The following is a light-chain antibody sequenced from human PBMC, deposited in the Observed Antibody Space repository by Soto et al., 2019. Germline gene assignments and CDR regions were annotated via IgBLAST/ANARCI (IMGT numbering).Light chain of an antibody. CDR3: QHYNNWST. CDR2: GAS. CDR1: QSVSSS. V-gene: IGKV3-15*01. J-gene: IGKJ5*01. Sequence: EIVMTQSPATLSVSPGERATLSRRASQSVSSSLAWYQQRPGQAPRLLIYGASTRATDIPARFSGSGSGTEFTLTITNLQSEDFAIYYCQHYNNWSTFGQGTRL.